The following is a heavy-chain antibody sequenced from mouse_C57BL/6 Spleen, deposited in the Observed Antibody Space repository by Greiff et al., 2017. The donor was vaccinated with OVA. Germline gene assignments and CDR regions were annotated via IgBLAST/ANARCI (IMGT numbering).Heavy chain of an antibody. D-gene: IGHD1-1*02. V-gene: IGHV1-50*01. CDR3: AREVGDYAMDY. CDR2: IDPSDSYT. J-gene: IGHJ4*01. Sequence: VQLQQSGAELVKPGASVKLSCKASGYTFTSYWMQWVKQRPGQGLEWIGEIDPSDSYTNYNQKFKGKATLTVDTSSSTAYMQLSSLTSEDSAVYYCAREVGDYAMDYWGQGTSVTVSS. CDR1: GYTFTSYW.